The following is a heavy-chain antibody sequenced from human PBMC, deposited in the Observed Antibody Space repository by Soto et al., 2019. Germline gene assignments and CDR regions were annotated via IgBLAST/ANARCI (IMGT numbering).Heavy chain of an antibody. Sequence: QVQLQQWGAGLLKPSETLSLTCAVYGGSLSGYYWTWIRQSPEKGLKWIGEVDLSGTTTYDPSLKSRVTISLDTSKSHLSLRLTSVTAADTAVYYCARGSIAARLANWGQGTLVTVSS. V-gene: IGHV4-34*02. J-gene: IGHJ4*02. CDR2: VDLSGTT. CDR1: GGSLSGYY. CDR3: ARGSIAARLAN. D-gene: IGHD6-6*01.